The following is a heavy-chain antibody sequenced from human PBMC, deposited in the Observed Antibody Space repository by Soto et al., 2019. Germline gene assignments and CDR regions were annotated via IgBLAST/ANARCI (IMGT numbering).Heavy chain of an antibody. CDR2: ISHDGTKK. CDR3: VKEEYYDILTRSRGDAFDI. D-gene: IGHD3-9*01. Sequence: GGSLRLSCAASGFTFRSYGMHWVRQAPGKGLEWVAVISHDGTKKYYADSVKGRFTISRDNSKNTLYLQMNSLRAEDTAMYYYVKEEYYDILTRSRGDAFDIWGQGTMVTVSS. CDR1: GFTFRSYG. V-gene: IGHV3-30*18. J-gene: IGHJ3*02.